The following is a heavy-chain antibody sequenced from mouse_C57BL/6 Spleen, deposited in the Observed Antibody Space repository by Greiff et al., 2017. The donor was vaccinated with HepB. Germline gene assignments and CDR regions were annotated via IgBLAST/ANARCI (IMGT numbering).Heavy chain of an antibody. V-gene: IGHV1-15*01. CDR2: IDPETGGT. Sequence: QVQLKESGAELVRPGASVTLSCKASGYTFTDYEMHWVKQTPVHGLEWIGAIDPETGGTAYNQKFKGKAILTADKSSSTAYMELRSLTSEDSAVYYCTRRRSSDYWGQGTTLTVSS. CDR1: GYTFTDYE. CDR3: TRRRSSDY. J-gene: IGHJ2*01.